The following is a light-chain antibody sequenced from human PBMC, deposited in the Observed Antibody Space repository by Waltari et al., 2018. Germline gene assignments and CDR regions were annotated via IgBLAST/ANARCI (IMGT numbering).Light chain of an antibody. CDR1: SRAIGGYHF. CDR2: DVA. J-gene: IGLJ2*01. V-gene: IGLV2-14*03. CDR3: ASYTSTNTVI. Sequence: QSALTQPASVSASPGQSITISCTGTSRAIGGYHFVSWYHQHPGKVPKLMIYDVARWPSGVSNRFSGSKSGNTASLTISGLQAEDEADYYCASYTSTNTVIFGGGTKVTVL.